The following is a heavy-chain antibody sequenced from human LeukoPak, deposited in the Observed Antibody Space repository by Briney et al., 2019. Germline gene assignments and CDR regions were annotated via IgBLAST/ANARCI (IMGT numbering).Heavy chain of an antibody. D-gene: IGHD3-22*01. Sequence: PSETLSLTCTVSGGSISSSSYYWGWIRQPPGKGLEWIGSIYYSGSTYYNPSLKSRVTISVDTSKNQFSLKLSSVTAADTAVYYCARDYNYAYYYYMDVWGKGTTVTVYS. V-gene: IGHV4-39*07. J-gene: IGHJ6*03. CDR2: IYYSGST. CDR3: ARDYNYAYYYYMDV. CDR1: GGSISSSSYY.